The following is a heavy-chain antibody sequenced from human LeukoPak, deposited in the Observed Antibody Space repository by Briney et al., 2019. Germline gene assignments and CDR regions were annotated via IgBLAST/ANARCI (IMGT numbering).Heavy chain of an antibody. CDR3: ARVRPSGSYYMDV. Sequence: ASVKVSCKASGYTFTSYGISWVRQAPGQGLEWMGWISAYNGNTNYAQKFQGRVTMTRDTSMSTAYMELSRLRSDDTAVYYCARVRPSGSYYMDVWGKGTTVTISS. D-gene: IGHD3-10*01. CDR2: ISAYNGNT. CDR1: GYTFTSYG. J-gene: IGHJ6*03. V-gene: IGHV1-18*01.